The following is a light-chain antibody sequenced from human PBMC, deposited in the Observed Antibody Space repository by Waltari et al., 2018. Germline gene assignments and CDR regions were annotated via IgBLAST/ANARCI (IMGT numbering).Light chain of an antibody. Sequence: QSVLTQPPSASGTPGQRVTISCSGSSSNIGSNTVNWYQQLPGTAPKLLIYSNNQRPSGVPDRCSGSKSGTSAALAISGLQSEEEADYYCAAWDDSLNGDVVFGGGTKLTVL. J-gene: IGLJ2*01. CDR2: SNN. CDR3: AAWDDSLNGDVV. CDR1: SSNIGSNT. V-gene: IGLV1-44*01.